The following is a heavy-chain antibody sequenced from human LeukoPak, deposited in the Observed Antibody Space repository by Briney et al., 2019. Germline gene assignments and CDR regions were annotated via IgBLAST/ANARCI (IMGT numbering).Heavy chain of an antibody. Sequence: ASVKVSCKASGYTFTSYDINWVRQATGQGLEWMGWMNPNSGNTGYAQKFQGRVTMTRNTSISTAYMELSSLRSEDTAVYYCARFRQQLVLSYYYGMDVWGQGTTVTVSS. J-gene: IGHJ6*02. CDR3: ARFRQQLVLSYYYGMDV. CDR2: MNPNSGNT. CDR1: GYTFTSYD. D-gene: IGHD6-13*01. V-gene: IGHV1-8*01.